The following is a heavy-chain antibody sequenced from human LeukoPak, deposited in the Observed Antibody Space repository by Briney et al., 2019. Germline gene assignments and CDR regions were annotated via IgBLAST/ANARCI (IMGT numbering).Heavy chain of an antibody. D-gene: IGHD3-22*01. J-gene: IGHJ4*02. CDR3: AKDRGYYDTSGYLI. CDR2: ITNSGDST. Sequence: GGSLRLSCAASGFTFSSYGMIWVRQAPGKGLEWVSPITNSGDSTYYTDSVKGRFTISRDDSRNTLYLQMNSLRAEDTAVYYCAKDRGYYDTSGYLIWGQGTLVTVSS. V-gene: IGHV3-23*01. CDR1: GFTFSSYG.